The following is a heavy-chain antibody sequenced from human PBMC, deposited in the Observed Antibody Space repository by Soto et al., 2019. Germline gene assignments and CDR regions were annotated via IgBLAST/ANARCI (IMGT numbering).Heavy chain of an antibody. D-gene: IGHD3-10*01. CDR3: ARRLLWFGEYGEFVSGWFDP. J-gene: IGHJ5*02. CDR2: IYPGDSDT. V-gene: IGHV5-51*03. CDR1: GYSFTSYW. Sequence: EVQLVQSGAEVKKPGESLKISCKGSGYSFTSYWIGWVRQMPGKGLEWMGIIYPGDSDTRYSPAFQGQVTISADTSNSTAYLQWSSLQASDTAMYYCARRLLWFGEYGEFVSGWFDPWGQGTLVTVSS.